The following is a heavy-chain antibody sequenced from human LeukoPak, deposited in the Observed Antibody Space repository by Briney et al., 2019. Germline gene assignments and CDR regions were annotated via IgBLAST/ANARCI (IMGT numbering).Heavy chain of an antibody. J-gene: IGHJ3*02. CDR3: ARDSPYYDSSARNRAFDI. D-gene: IGHD3-22*01. CDR2: ISWNSGSI. Sequence: GGSLRLSCAASGFTFDDYAMHWVRQAPGKGLEWVSGISWNSGSIGYADSVKGRFTISRDNAKNSLYLQMNSLRAEDTAVYYCARDSPYYDSSARNRAFDIWGQGTMVTVSS. V-gene: IGHV3-9*01. CDR1: GFTFDDYA.